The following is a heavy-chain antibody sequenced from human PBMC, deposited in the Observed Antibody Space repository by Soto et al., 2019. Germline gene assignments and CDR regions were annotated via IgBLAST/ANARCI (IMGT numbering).Heavy chain of an antibody. J-gene: IGHJ4*02. CDR1: GYTFTSYG. Sequence: QVQLVQSGAEVKKPGASVRVSCKASGYTFTSYGISWVRQAPGQGLEWMGWISAYNGNTNYAQKRQGRVTMTTGTSTNTAYMELRRLGSDDTAVCYCARDNGYESDYWGQGTLVTVSS. CDR3: ARDNGYESDY. D-gene: IGHD5-12*01. CDR2: ISAYNGNT. V-gene: IGHV1-18*01.